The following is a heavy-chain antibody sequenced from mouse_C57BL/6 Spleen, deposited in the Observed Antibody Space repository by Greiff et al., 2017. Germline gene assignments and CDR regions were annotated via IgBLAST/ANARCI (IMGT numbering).Heavy chain of an antibody. J-gene: IGHJ2*01. CDR3: ARWAGWLYSFDY. V-gene: IGHV1-80*01. D-gene: IGHD1-1*02. CDR1: GYAFSSYW. CDR2: IYPGAGDT. Sequence: QVQLQESGAELVKPGASVKISCKASGYAFSSYWMHWVKQRPGQGLEWIGKIYPGAGDTNYNRQFKGKATLTADTSSRTAYLQLSSLTSEDSAVYFCARWAGWLYSFDYWGQGTTLTVS.